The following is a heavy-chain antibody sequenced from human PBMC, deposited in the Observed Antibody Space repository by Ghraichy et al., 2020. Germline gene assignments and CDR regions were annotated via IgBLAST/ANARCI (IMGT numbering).Heavy chain of an antibody. J-gene: IGHJ5*02. V-gene: IGHV4-34*01. CDR2: INHSGST. D-gene: IGHD3-22*01. CDR1: GGSFSGYY. Sequence: SETLSLTCAVYGGSFSGYYWSWIRQPPGKGLEWIGEINHSGSTNYNPSLKSRVTISVDTSKNQFSLKLSSVTAADTAVYYCARGSLVVVIRKDQGIRRWFDPWGQGTLVTVSS. CDR3: ARGSLVVVIRKDQGIRRWFDP.